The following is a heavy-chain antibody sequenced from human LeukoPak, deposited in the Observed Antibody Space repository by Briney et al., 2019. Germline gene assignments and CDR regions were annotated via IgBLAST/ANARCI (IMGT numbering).Heavy chain of an antibody. J-gene: IGHJ4*02. D-gene: IGHD6-19*01. CDR1: GFTFSTYR. V-gene: IGHV3-7*05. CDR2: ITQDGSEK. Sequence: GGSLRLSCAVSGFTFSTYRMRWVRQAAGKGLGWVATITQDGSEKFYVDSVRGRFTISRDNPKNSLFLEMNSLRAEDTAVYYCARAGSWSFDYWGQGTLVTVSS. CDR3: ARAGSWSFDY.